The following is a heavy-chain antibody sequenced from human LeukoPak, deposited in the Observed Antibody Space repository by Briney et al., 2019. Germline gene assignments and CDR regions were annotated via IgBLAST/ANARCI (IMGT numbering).Heavy chain of an antibody. CDR3: ARGGSSWYYFDY. V-gene: IGHV3-11*05. D-gene: IGHD6-13*01. Sequence: PGGSLRLSCAASGFTFSDYYMSWIRQAPGEWRGWVSYNSSSSSYTNYADSVKGRFTISRDNAKNSLYLQMSRLRAEDTAVYYCARGGSSWYYFDYWGQGTLVTVSS. CDR2: NSSSSSYT. CDR1: GFTFSDYY. J-gene: IGHJ4*02.